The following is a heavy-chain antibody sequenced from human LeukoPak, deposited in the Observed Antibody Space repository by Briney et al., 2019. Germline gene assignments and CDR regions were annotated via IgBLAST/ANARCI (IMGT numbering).Heavy chain of an antibody. J-gene: IGHJ4*02. V-gene: IGHV4-38-2*01. CDR1: GYSISSGYY. Sequence: SETLSLTCAVSGYSISSGYYWGWIRQPPGKGLEWIGNIYHSGSTYYNPSLKSRVTISVDTSKNQFSLKLTSVTAADTAVYYCARVGGSMVRGAIIPSYIDYWSQGTLVTVSS. CDR3: ARVGGSMVRGAIIPSYIDY. CDR2: IYHSGST. D-gene: IGHD3-10*01.